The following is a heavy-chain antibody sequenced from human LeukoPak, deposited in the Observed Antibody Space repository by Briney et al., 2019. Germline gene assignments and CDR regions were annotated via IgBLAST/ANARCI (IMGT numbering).Heavy chain of an antibody. Sequence: GGSLRLSCAASGFTFSSYSMNWVRQAPGKGLEWVSSISSSSSYIYYAGSVKGRFTISRDNAKNSLYLQMNSLRAEDTAVYYCARDRHCVNGVCHSPPGMDVWGQGTTVTVSS. J-gene: IGHJ6*02. CDR2: ISSSSSYI. D-gene: IGHD2-8*01. CDR1: GFTFSSYS. CDR3: ARDRHCVNGVCHSPPGMDV. V-gene: IGHV3-21*01.